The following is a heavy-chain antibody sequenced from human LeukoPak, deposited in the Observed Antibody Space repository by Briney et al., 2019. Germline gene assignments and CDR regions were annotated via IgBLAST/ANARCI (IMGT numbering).Heavy chain of an antibody. V-gene: IGHV3-23*01. CDR1: GFRFSSYD. J-gene: IGHJ4*02. Sequence: PGGSLRLSCAASGFRFSSYDMSWVRQAPGRGPEWVSAITPSGDNTWCAESMKGRFTISRDNSKNTLYLQMSSLRAEDTAVYYCAKHQVRSHDYWGQGTLVTVSS. CDR2: ITPSGDNT. CDR3: AKHQVRSHDY. D-gene: IGHD4-17*01.